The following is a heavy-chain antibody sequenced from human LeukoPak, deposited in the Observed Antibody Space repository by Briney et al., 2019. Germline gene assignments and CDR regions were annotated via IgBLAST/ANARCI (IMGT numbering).Heavy chain of an antibody. V-gene: IGHV4-59*05. CDR2: IYYSGST. D-gene: IGHD6-13*01. CDR1: GGSISSYY. CDR3: ARPGYPLYYFDY. Sequence: SSETLSLTCTVSGGSISSYYWSWIRQPPGKGLEWIGSIYYSGSTYYNPSLKSRVTISVDTSKNQFSLKLSSVTAADTAVYYCARPGYPLYYFDYWGQGTLVTVSS. J-gene: IGHJ4*02.